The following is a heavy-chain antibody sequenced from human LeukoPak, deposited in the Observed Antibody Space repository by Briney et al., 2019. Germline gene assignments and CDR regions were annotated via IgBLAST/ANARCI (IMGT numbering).Heavy chain of an antibody. V-gene: IGHV3-15*01. CDR3: TTVWRY. CDR1: GFTFSNAW. J-gene: IGHJ4*02. Sequence: VGSLRLSCAASGFTFSNAWMSWVRQGPGKGLEWVGHIKSKTAGGTTDYAAPVKGRFTISRDDSKNTLYLQMNSLKTEDTAVHYCTTVWRYWGQGTLVTVSS. D-gene: IGHD3-16*01. CDR2: IKSKTAGGTT.